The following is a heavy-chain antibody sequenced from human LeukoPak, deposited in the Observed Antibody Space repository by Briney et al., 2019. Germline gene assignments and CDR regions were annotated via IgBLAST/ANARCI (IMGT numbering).Heavy chain of an antibody. CDR3: ARAWLHLDY. V-gene: IGHV3-30-3*01. D-gene: IGHD3-22*01. CDR2: ISYDGSNK. Sequence: GGSLRLSCAASGFTFSSYAMRWVRQAPGKGLEWVAVISYDGSNKYYADSVKGRFTISRDNSKNTLYLQMNSLRAEDTAVYSCARAWLHLDYWGQGTLVTVSS. CDR1: GFTFSSYA. J-gene: IGHJ4*02.